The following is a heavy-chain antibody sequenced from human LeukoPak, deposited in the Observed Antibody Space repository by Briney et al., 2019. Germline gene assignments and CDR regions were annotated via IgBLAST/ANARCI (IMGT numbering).Heavy chain of an antibody. CDR1: GFTFSDYY. J-gene: IGHJ4*02. CDR2: ISSSGSTI. CDR3: AREAGYSSSWHINY. Sequence: GGSLRLSCAASGFTFSDYYMSWIRQAPGKGLEWVSYISSSGSTIYYADSVKGRFTISRDNAKNSLYLQMNSLRSEDTAVYYCAREAGYSSSWHINYWGQGTLVTVSS. V-gene: IGHV3-11*04. D-gene: IGHD6-13*01.